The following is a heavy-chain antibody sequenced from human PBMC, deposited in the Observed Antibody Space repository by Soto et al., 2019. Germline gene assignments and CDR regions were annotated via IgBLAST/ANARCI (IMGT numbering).Heavy chain of an antibody. CDR3: AKHKSIAVAGPTRFDP. J-gene: IGHJ5*02. CDR2: ISGSGGST. D-gene: IGHD6-19*01. V-gene: IGHV3-23*01. Sequence: GGSLRLSCAASGFTFSSYAMSWVRQAPGKGLEWVSAISGSGGSTYYTDSVKGRFTISRDNSKNTLYLQMNSLRAEDTAVYYCAKHKSIAVAGPTRFDPWGQGTLVTVPQ. CDR1: GFTFSSYA.